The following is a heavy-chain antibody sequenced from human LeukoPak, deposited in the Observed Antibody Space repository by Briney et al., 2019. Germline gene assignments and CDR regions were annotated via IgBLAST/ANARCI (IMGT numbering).Heavy chain of an antibody. CDR2: IYFTGNT. J-gene: IGHJ4*02. D-gene: IGHD3-16*01. V-gene: IGHV4-39*01. CDR3: ASEAHRGGGFYS. CDR1: GGSISSDTYF. Sequence: PSETLSLTCTVSGGSISSDTYFWGWIRQPPGKGLEWIANIYFTGNTYYNPSLKSRATISVDTSKNQFSLTLSSVTAADTAVYYCASEAHRGGGFYSWGQGTLVTVSS.